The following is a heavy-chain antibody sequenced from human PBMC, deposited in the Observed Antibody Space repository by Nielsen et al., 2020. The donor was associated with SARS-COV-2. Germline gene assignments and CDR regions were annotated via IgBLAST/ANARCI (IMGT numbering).Heavy chain of an antibody. CDR1: GFTFRNYA. CDR2: IRSRRYGGTT. D-gene: IGHD1-26*01. Sequence: GESLKISCAASGFTFRNYAMSWVRQAPGKGLEWVGFIRSRRYGGTTEYAASVKGRFTISRDDSKSIAYLQMNSLKTEDTAVYYCTRGPRRVVGATIDYWGQGTLVTVSS. V-gene: IGHV3-49*02. J-gene: IGHJ4*02. CDR3: TRGPRRVVGATIDY.